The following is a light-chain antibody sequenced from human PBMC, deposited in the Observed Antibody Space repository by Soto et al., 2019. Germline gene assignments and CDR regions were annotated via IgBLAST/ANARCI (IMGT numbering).Light chain of an antibody. CDR1: SGHSSYA. J-gene: IGLJ2*01. Sequence: QLVLTQSPSASASLGAAVKLTCTLSSGHSSYAIAWHQQQPEKGPRYLMKLNSDGSHSKGDGIPDRFSGSSSGAERYLTSSSLQSEDEADYYCQTWGTGIVVFGGGTKLPVL. CDR3: QTWGTGIVV. CDR2: LNSDGSH. V-gene: IGLV4-69*01.